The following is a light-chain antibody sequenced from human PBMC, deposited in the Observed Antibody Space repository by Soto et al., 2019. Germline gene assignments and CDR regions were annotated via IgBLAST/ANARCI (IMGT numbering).Light chain of an antibody. CDR2: AAS. CDR1: HTINNY. CDR3: QQTYNTPRT. J-gene: IGKJ1*01. V-gene: IGKV1-39*01. Sequence: DIQMTQSPSSLSASVGDRVTITCRASHTINNYINWYQQKPGKATNLLIYAASSLQSGVPSRFSGSGSGTDFTLTISSLQPEDFATYYCQQTYNTPRTFGQGTKVEI.